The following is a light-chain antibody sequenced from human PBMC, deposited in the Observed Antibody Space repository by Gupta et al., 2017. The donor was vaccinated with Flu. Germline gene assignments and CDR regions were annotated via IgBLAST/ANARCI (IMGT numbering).Light chain of an antibody. CDR2: GAS. CDR1: QSVRSSY. CDR3: QQYCSSPPT. V-gene: IGKV3-20*01. J-gene: IGKJ1*01. Sequence: EIVLTQSPGTLSFSPGERATLSCRASQSVRSSYLAWYQQKPGQAPRLLIYGASIRATGIPDRFSGSGSGRDFTLTISRLEPEDFAVYYCQQYCSSPPTFGQGTKVEIK.